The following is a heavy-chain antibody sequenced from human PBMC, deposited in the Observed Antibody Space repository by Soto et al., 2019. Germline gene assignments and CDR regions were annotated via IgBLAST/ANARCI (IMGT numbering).Heavy chain of an antibody. J-gene: IGHJ5*02. D-gene: IGHD6-19*01. V-gene: IGHV3-9*01. CDR3: AKGPGSQWLVPDYNWFDP. CDR2: ISWNSGSI. Sequence: PGGSLRLSCAASGFTFDDYAMHWVRQAPGKGLEWVSGISWNSGSIGYADSVKGRFTISRDNAKNSLYLQMNSLRAEDTALYYCAKGPGSQWLVPDYNWFDPWGQGTLVTVSS. CDR1: GFTFDDYA.